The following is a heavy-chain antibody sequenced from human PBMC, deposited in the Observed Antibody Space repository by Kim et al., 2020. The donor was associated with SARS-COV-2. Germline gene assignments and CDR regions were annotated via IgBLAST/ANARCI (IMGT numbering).Heavy chain of an antibody. D-gene: IGHD1-26*01. CDR2: MSFTAPA. Sequence: SETLSLTCSVSGGSISFYYWSWIRQPPGKGLEWIGYMSFTAPASYSPSLMLRFPMSVDTSHNHSSLLLSLLPAADSAVYYRSRHSWGQFRSGFDVSPQG. V-gene: IGHV4-59*08. CDR3: SRHSWGQFRSGFDV. CDR1: GGSISFYY. J-gene: IGHJ6*02.